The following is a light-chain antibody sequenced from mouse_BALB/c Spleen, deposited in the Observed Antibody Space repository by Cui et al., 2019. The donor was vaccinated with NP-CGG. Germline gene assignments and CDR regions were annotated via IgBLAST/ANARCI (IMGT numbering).Light chain of an antibody. CDR1: TGAVTSSNY. J-gene: IGLJ1*01. V-gene: IGLV1*01. CDR2: GTN. Sequence: QAALTQESALNTSPGEPVTLTCRSSTGAVTSSNYANWVQEKPDHLFTGLIGGTNNRAPGVPARFSGSLIGYKAALTITGAQTEDEAIYFCALWYSNHWVFGGGTKLTVL. CDR3: ALWYSNHWV.